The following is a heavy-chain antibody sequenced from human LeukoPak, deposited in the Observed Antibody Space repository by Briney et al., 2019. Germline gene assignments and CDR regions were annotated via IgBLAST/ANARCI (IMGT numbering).Heavy chain of an antibody. CDR2: ISSSGGST. V-gene: IGHV3-23*01. CDR1: GLTFSSYA. Sequence: GGSLRLSCAASGLTFSSYAMSWVRQAPGKGLEWVSAISSSGGSTYYADSVKGRFTISRDNSKNTLYLQMNSLRAEDTAVYYCAKDLVRTIFGVVTLDYWGQGTLVTVSS. CDR3: AKDLVRTIFGVVTLDY. J-gene: IGHJ4*02. D-gene: IGHD3-3*01.